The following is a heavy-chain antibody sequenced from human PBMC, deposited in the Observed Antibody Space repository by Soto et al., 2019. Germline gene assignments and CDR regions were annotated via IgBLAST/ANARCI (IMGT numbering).Heavy chain of an antibody. Sequence: EVQLVESGGGLVQPGGSLRLPCGASGFTFSGHGIHWVRQASGKGLEWIGRIKGKANSYATEYAASLKGRFTISRDDSENTAYLQMNRLKSEDTAVYYCTRHATYYDSGRYIGDWFDLWGQGTLVTVSS. CDR1: GFTFSGHG. CDR2: IKGKANSYAT. V-gene: IGHV3-73*01. CDR3: TRHATYYDSGRYIGDWFDL. D-gene: IGHD3-22*01. J-gene: IGHJ5*02.